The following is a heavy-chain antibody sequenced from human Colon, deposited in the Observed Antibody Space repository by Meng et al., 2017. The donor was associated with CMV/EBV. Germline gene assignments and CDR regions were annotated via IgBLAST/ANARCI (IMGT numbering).Heavy chain of an antibody. CDR2: IKSKSDGGTT. D-gene: IGHD2/OR15-2a*01. J-gene: IGHJ4*02. V-gene: IGHV3-15*01. CDR1: GFTFSNAW. CDR3: TPVSLGY. Sequence: GGSLRLSCAASGFTFSNAWMSWVRQAPGKGLEWVGRIKSKSDGGTTEYAAPVKGRFTISRDDSENTVYLHMSSLKPEDTAVYYCTPVSLGYWGQGTLVTVSS.